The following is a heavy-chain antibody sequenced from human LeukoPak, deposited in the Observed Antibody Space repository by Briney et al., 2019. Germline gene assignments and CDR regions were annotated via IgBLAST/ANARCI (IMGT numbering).Heavy chain of an antibody. J-gene: IGHJ4*02. CDR2: IWYDGSNK. Sequence: PGGSLRLSCAASGFTFSSYGMHWVRQAPGKGLEWVAVIWYDGSNKYYADSVKGRFTISRDNSKNTLYLQMNSLRAEDTAVYYFARDATVTTYYFDYWGQGTLVTVSS. CDR1: GFTFSSYG. CDR3: ARDATVTTYYFDY. V-gene: IGHV3-33*01. D-gene: IGHD4-17*01.